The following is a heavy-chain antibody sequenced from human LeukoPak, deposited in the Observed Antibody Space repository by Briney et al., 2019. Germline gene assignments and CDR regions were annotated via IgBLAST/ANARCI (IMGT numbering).Heavy chain of an antibody. CDR3: ARAVLRYFDWLSGDYYFDY. Sequence: PSETLSLTCTVSGGSISSYYWSWIRQPAGKGLEWIGRIYTSGSTNYNPSLKSRVTISVDTSKNQFSLKLSSVTAADTAVYYCARAVLRYFDWLSGDYYFDYWGQGTLVTVSS. J-gene: IGHJ4*02. CDR2: IYTSGST. D-gene: IGHD3-9*01. CDR1: GGSISSYY. V-gene: IGHV4-4*07.